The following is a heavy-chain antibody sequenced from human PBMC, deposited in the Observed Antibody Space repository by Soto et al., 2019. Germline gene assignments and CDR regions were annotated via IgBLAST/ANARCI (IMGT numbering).Heavy chain of an antibody. D-gene: IGHD3-9*01. CDR1: GGSIRSSTYY. J-gene: IGHJ6*03. CDR3: ARAKTYYDILTGFYYYYYVDV. V-gene: IGHV4-31*03. Sequence: PSETLSLTCTVSGGSIRSSTYYWTWIRQHPGKGLEWIGYISSSGSTHYNPSLKSRVTMSVDTSKNQFSLKLSSVTAADTAVYYCARAKTYYDILTGFYYYYYVDVWGKGTTVTVSS. CDR2: ISSSGST.